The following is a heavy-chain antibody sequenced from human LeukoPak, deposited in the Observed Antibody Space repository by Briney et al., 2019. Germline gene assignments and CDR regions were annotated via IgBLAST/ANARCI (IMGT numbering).Heavy chain of an antibody. V-gene: IGHV3-43*02. CDR1: GFRSDDYA. D-gene: IGHD7-27*01. CDR2: ISGDGSRT. J-gene: IGHJ3*02. CDR3: ARAKLGGTFFDI. Sequence: PGGSLRLSCTASGFRSDDYAMHWVRQVPGKGLEWVSLISGDGSRTYYVDSVKGRFTISRDNAKNSLYLQMNSLRAEDTAVYYCARAKLGGTFFDIWGQGTMITVSS.